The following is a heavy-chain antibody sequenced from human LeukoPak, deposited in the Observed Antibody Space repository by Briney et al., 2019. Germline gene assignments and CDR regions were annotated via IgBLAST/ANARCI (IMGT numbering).Heavy chain of an antibody. V-gene: IGHV4-34*01. Sequence: PSETLSLTCAVYGGSFSGYYWSWIRQPPGKGLEWIGEINHSGSTNYNPSLKSRATISVDTSKNQFSLKLSSVTAADTAVYYCARGTAIDYWGQGTLVTVSS. J-gene: IGHJ4*02. CDR2: INHSGST. CDR1: GGSFSGYY. CDR3: ARGTAIDY.